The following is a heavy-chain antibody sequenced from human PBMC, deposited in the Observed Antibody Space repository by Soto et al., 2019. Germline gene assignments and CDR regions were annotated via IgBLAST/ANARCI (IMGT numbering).Heavy chain of an antibody. V-gene: IGHV4-61*01. J-gene: IGHJ4*02. CDR2: IYYSGST. Sequence: SETLSLTCTVSGGSVSSGSYYWSWIRQPPGKGLEWIGYIYYSGSTNYNPSLKRRVTISVDTSKTTFSLNLHSVTAADSAVYYCAREPLRRYFDYWGQGTLVTVSS. CDR1: GGSVSSGSYY. CDR3: AREPLRRYFDY.